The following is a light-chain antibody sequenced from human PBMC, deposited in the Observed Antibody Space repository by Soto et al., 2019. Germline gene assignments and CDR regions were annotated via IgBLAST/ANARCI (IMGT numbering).Light chain of an antibody. CDR2: DVS. CDR1: SCDVGGYNY. V-gene: IGLV2-14*01. CDR3: SSYTSSSNYV. J-gene: IGLJ1*01. Sequence: QSALTQPASVSGSPGQSITISCTGTSCDVGGYNYVSWYQQHPGKAPKLMIYDVSNRPSGVSNRFSGSKSGNTASLTISGLQAEDEADYYCSSYTSSSNYVFGTGTKVTVL.